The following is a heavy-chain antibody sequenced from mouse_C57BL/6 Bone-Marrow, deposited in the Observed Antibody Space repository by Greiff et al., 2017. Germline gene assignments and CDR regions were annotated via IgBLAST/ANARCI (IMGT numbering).Heavy chain of an antibody. V-gene: IGHV1-59*01. CDR3: ASCYYGNYEGYFDV. CDR1: GYTFTSYW. Sequence: VQLQQPGAELVRPGTSVKLSCKASGYTFTSYWMHWVKQRPGQGLEWIGVIDPSDSYTNYNQKFKGKATLTVDTSSSTAYMQLSNLTSEDSAVYYCASCYYGNYEGYFDVWGTGTTVTVSS. CDR2: IDPSDSYT. D-gene: IGHD2-1*01. J-gene: IGHJ1*03.